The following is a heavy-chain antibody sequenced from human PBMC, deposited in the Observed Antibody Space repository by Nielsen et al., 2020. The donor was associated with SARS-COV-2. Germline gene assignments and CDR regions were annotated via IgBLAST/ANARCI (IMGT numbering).Heavy chain of an antibody. CDR3: ARRGLRGGYYYYMDV. V-gene: IGHV4-59*08. D-gene: IGHD3-10*01. J-gene: IGHJ6*03. CDR2: IYYSGST. Sequence: WIRQPPGKGLEWIGYIYYSGSTNYNPSLKSRVTISVDTSKNQFSLKLSSVTAADTAVYYCARRGLRGGYYYYMDVWGKGTTVTVSS.